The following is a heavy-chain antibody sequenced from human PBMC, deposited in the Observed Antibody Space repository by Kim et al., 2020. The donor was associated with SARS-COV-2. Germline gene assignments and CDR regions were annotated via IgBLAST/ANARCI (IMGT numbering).Heavy chain of an antibody. Sequence: SETLSLTCTVSGGSISSSGYYWGWIRQPPGKGLEYIGSILYSGNTYYNPSLKTSVTISVATSKNQFSLNLSAATAADTAVYYCARLFATGTYRGILHYWGQRPLVTVSS. CDR3: ARLFATGTYRGILHY. J-gene: IGHJ4*02. CDR1: GGSISSSGYY. V-gene: IGHV4-39*01. CDR2: ILYSGNT. D-gene: IGHD3-10*01.